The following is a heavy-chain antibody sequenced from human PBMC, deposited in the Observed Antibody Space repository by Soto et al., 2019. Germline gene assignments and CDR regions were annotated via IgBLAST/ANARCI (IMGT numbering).Heavy chain of an antibody. V-gene: IGHV3-30-3*01. CDR2: ISKDGDKK. D-gene: IGHD5-12*01. CDR3: AREWSVANPGY. CDR1: GFTFSNYS. Sequence: GGSLRLPCAASGFTFSNYSMHRVRKAQGKGREWVAVISKDGDKKYYADSVKGRFTISRDNSKNTLYLQMNSLRHGDTAVHYCAREWSVANPGYWGQGTQVTVSS. J-gene: IGHJ4*02.